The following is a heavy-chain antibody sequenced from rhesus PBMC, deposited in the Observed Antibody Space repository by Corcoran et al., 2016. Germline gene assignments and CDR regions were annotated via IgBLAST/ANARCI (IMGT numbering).Heavy chain of an antibody. CDR3: ARYGSPYYFDY. D-gene: IGHD4-29*01. V-gene: IGHV4-122*02. CDR1: GGSISSSYYY. Sequence: QVQLQESGPGLVKPSETLSLTCAVSGGSISSSYYYWSWIRQAPGKGLEWIGYISYSGSTSYNPSLKRRVTISRDTSKNQFSLKLSSVTAADTAVYYCARYGSPYYFDYWGQGVLVTVSS. J-gene: IGHJ4*01. CDR2: ISYSGST.